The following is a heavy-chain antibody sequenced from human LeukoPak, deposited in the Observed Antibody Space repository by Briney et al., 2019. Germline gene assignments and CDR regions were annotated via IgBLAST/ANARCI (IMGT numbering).Heavy chain of an antibody. D-gene: IGHD5-18*01. CDR3: ARVIEGGYSYGSYYYYMDV. CDR2: INPNSGGT. CDR1: GYTFTGYY. J-gene: IGHJ6*03. V-gene: IGHV1-2*02. Sequence: GASVKVSCKASGYTFTGYYMHWVRQAPGQGLEWMGWINPNSGGTNYAQKFQGRVTMTRDTSIGTAYMELSRLRSEDTAVYYCARVIEGGYSYGSYYYYMDVWGKGTTVTISS.